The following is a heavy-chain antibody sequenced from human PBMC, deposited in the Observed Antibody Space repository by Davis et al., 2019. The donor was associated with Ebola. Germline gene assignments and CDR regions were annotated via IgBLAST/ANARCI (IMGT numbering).Heavy chain of an antibody. CDR3: AKDMGWPYCNSTSCYGMDV. Sequence: GESLKISCAASGFTFSSYWMSWVRQAPGKGLEWVANIKQDGSEKYYVDSVKGRFTISRDNAKNSLYLQMNSLRAEDTALYYCAKDMGWPYCNSTSCYGMDVWGQGTTVTVSS. D-gene: IGHD2-2*01. J-gene: IGHJ6*02. CDR1: GFTFSSYW. CDR2: IKQDGSEK. V-gene: IGHV3-7*03.